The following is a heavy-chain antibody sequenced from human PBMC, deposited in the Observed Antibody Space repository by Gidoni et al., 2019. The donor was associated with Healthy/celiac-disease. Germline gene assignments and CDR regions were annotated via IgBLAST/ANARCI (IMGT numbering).Heavy chain of an antibody. Sequence: QLQLQESGPGLAQPSETLSLTCTVSGCSISSSSYYWGWIRQPPGKGLEWIGSIYYSGSTYYNPSLKSRVTISVDTSKNQFSLKLSSVTAADTAVYYCAKRENGGALGYWGQGTLVTVSS. V-gene: IGHV4-39*01. CDR3: AKRENGGALGY. CDR2: IYYSGST. D-gene: IGHD1-1*01. CDR1: GCSISSSSYY. J-gene: IGHJ4*02.